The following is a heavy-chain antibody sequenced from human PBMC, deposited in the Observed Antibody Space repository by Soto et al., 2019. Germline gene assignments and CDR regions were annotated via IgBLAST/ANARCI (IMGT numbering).Heavy chain of an antibody. CDR2: INPNSGGT. CDR1: GYTFTGYY. CDR3: ARASPIRCYAGNWLDT. Sequence: AASVKVSCKASGYTFTGYYMHWVRQAPGQGLEWMGWINPNSGGTNYAQKFQGWATMTRDTSISTAYMELSRLRSDDTAVYYCARASPIRCYAGNWLDTWGQGTLVTVSS. V-gene: IGHV1-2*04. D-gene: IGHD2-2*01. J-gene: IGHJ5*02.